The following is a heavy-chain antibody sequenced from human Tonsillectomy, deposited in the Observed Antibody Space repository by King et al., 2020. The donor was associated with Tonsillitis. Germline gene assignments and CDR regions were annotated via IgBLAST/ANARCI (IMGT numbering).Heavy chain of an antibody. J-gene: IGHJ4*02. CDR3: ARLSRGAAAGFDC. CDR2: IYYTGNT. CDR1: RGSITSYY. Sequence: QLQESGPGLVQPSETLSLTCTVSRGSITSYYWSWIRQPPGKGLEWVGYIYYTGNTNYNPSLKSRVTISVDTSQNQFSLKLSCVTAADTAVYYCARLSRGAAAGFDCWGQGTRVTVSS. V-gene: IGHV4-59*01. D-gene: IGHD6-13*01.